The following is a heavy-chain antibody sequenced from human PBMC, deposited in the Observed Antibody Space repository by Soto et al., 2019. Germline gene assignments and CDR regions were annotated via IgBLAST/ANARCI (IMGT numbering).Heavy chain of an antibody. V-gene: IGHV1-24*01. CDR3: ATDLMPRGGYCSSTSCQCPWFDA. J-gene: IGHJ5*02. CDR2: FDPEDGET. D-gene: IGHD2-2*01. Sequence: ASVKVSCKVSGYTLTELSMHWVRQAPGKGLEWMGGFDPEDGETIYAQKFQGRVTMTEDTSTDTAYMELSSLRSEDTAVYYCATDLMPRGGYCSSTSCQCPWFDAWGEGPLFTVSS. CDR1: GYTLTELS.